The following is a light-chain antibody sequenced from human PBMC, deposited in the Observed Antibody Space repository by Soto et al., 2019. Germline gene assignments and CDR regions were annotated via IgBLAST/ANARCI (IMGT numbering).Light chain of an antibody. CDR3: QKYYSARWT. J-gene: IGKJ1*01. V-gene: IGKV1-27*01. CDR2: AAS. CDR1: QGISNY. Sequence: DIQMTQSPSSLSASVGDRVTITCRASQGISNYLAWYQQKPGKVPKLLIYAASTLQSGVPSRFSGSGSGTDFNLTISSLQPEDVATFYCQKYYSARWTFGQGTKVEIK.